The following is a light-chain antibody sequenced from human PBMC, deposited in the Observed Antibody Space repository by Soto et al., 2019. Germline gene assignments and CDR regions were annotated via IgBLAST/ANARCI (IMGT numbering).Light chain of an antibody. CDR3: ASWDDSLNGVV. CDR1: SSNIVVNT. V-gene: IGLV1-44*01. Sequence: QSVVTQPPSASGTPGQGVTISCSGSSSNIVVNTVNWYQQLPGTAPKLLIYSNNLRPSGVPDRFSGSKSGTSASLAISGLQSEDEADYHCASWDDSLNGVVFGGGTQLTVL. J-gene: IGLJ2*01. CDR2: SNN.